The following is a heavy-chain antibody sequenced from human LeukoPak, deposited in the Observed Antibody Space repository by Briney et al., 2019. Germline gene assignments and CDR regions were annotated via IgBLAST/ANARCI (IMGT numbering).Heavy chain of an antibody. CDR2: IYSGGST. CDR3: ARSLPLRGRYSFDY. Sequence: GGSLRLSCAASGFTVRSNYMSWVRQAPGKGLEWVSGIYSGGSTYYADSVKGRFTISRDNSKNTLLLQMNSLRAEDTAVYFCARSLPLRGRYSFDYWSQGTLVTVSS. CDR1: GFTVRSNY. V-gene: IGHV3-66*01. D-gene: IGHD3-16*01. J-gene: IGHJ4*02.